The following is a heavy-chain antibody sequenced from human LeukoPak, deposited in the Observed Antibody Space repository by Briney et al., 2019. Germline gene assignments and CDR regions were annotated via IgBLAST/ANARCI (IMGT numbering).Heavy chain of an antibody. Sequence: KPSETLSLTCTVSGYSISSGYYWGWIRQPPGKGLEWIGSIYYSGSTYYNPSLKSRVTISVDTSKNQFSLKLSSVTAADTAVYYCARREAVAGTGNWFDPWGQGTLVTVSS. CDR2: IYYSGST. CDR3: ARREAVAGTGNWFDP. J-gene: IGHJ5*02. D-gene: IGHD6-19*01. CDR1: GYSISSGYY. V-gene: IGHV4-38-2*02.